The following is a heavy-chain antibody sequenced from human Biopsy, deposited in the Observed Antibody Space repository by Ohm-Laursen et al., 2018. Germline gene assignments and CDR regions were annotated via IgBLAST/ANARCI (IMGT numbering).Heavy chain of an antibody. J-gene: IGHJ5*02. CDR2: INAKTGDT. V-gene: IGHV1-2*02. D-gene: IGHD3-22*01. CDR1: GYTFTTYY. Sequence: ASVKVSCKASGYTFTTYYIHWVRQAPGQGLDWMGWINAKTGDTNYAQKFQGRVTMTRDTSISTAYVDLSSLRSDDTAVYYCTRGGYYYDSLAYYYWFDPWGQGTLVTVSS. CDR3: TRGGYYYDSLAYYYWFDP.